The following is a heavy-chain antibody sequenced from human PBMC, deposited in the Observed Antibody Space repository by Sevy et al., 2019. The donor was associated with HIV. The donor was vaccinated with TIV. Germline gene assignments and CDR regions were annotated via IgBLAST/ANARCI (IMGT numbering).Heavy chain of an antibody. CDR1: GFTFSDYY. V-gene: IGHV3-11*06. Sequence: GGSLRLSCAASGFTFSDYYMSWIRQAPGKGLEWVSYISSSSSYTNYADSVKGRFTISRDNAKNSLYLQMNSLRAEDTAVYYCARDSSSFLTTRNWFDPWGQGTLVTVSS. D-gene: IGHD6-13*01. J-gene: IGHJ5*02. CDR2: ISSSSSYT. CDR3: ARDSSSFLTTRNWFDP.